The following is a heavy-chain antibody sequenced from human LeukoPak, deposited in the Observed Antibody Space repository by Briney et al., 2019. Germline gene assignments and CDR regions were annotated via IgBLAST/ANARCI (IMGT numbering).Heavy chain of an antibody. CDR1: GGTFSSYA. D-gene: IGHD6-13*01. Sequence: ASVKVSCKASGGTFSSYAISWVRRAPGQGLEWMGRIIPILGIANYAQKFQGRVTITADKSTSTAYMELSSLRSEDTAVYYCARDRTDIPGYSSLWSDYWGQGTLVTVSS. CDR3: ARDRTDIPGYSSLWSDY. CDR2: IIPILGIA. V-gene: IGHV1-69*04. J-gene: IGHJ4*02.